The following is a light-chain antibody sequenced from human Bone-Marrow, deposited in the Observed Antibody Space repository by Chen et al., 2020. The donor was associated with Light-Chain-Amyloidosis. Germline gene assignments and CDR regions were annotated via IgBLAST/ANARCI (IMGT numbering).Light chain of an antibody. Sequence: EIVLTQSPATLSLSLGERATLSCSASQSVSNNLGWYQQKPGEAPRVLIYDANSMATGTPARFSGNGSETDFTLTVSSLGPEDFAVYYCQQRNNWPITFGQGTRLEFK. CDR1: QSVSNN. CDR3: QQRNNWPIT. J-gene: IGKJ5*01. V-gene: IGKV3-11*01. CDR2: DAN.